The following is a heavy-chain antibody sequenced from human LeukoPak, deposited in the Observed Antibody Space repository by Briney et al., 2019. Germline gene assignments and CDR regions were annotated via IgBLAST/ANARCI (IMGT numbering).Heavy chain of an antibody. CDR2: FDPEDGET. V-gene: IGHV1-24*01. Sequence: ASVKVSCKVSGYTLTELSMHWVRQATGKELEGMGGFDPEDGETIYAQKFQGRVTMTEDTSTDTAYMELSSLRSEDTAVYYCATCSSTSCYGFLFDYWGQGTLVTVSS. CDR1: GYTLTELS. D-gene: IGHD2-2*01. J-gene: IGHJ4*02. CDR3: ATCSSTSCYGFLFDY.